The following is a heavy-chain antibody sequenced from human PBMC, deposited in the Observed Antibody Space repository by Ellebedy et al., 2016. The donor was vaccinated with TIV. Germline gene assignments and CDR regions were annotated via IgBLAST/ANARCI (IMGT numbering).Heavy chain of an antibody. CDR3: ARHLGRRYCSGGSCHYYFDY. Sequence: AASVKVSCKASGYTFTSYDINWVRQATGQGLEWMGWMNPNSGNTGYAQKFQDRVTMTRNTSISTAYMELSSLRSEDTAVYYCARHLGRRYCSGGSCHYYFDYWGQGTLVTVSS. CDR2: MNPNSGNT. D-gene: IGHD2-15*01. CDR1: GYTFTSYD. J-gene: IGHJ4*02. V-gene: IGHV1-8*01.